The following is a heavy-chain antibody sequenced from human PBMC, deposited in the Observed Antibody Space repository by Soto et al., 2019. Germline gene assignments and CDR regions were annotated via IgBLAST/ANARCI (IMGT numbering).Heavy chain of an antibody. CDR2: IIPILGIA. D-gene: IGHD2-15*01. J-gene: IGHJ6*02. Sequence: QVQLVQSGPEVKKPGSSVKVSCKASGGTFSSYTISWVRQAPGQGLEWMGRIIPILGIANYAQKFQGRVTITEDKSTSPAYMELSSLRSEDTAVYYCARDRNCSGGSCYGHEDYYYGMDVWGQGTTVTVSS. CDR3: ARDRNCSGGSCYGHEDYYYGMDV. V-gene: IGHV1-69*08. CDR1: GGTFSSYT.